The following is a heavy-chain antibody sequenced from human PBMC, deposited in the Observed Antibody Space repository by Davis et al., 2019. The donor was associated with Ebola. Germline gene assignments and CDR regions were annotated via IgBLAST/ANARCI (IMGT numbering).Heavy chain of an antibody. Sequence: ESLKISCAASGFTVSSNYMSWVRQAPGKGLEWVSVIYSGGSTYYADSVKGRFTISRDNSKNTLYLQMNSLRAEDTAVYYCARDLTTHSRFDYWGQGTLVTVSS. J-gene: IGHJ4*02. V-gene: IGHV3-66*01. CDR1: GFTVSSNY. CDR2: IYSGGST. D-gene: IGHD4-17*01. CDR3: ARDLTTHSRFDY.